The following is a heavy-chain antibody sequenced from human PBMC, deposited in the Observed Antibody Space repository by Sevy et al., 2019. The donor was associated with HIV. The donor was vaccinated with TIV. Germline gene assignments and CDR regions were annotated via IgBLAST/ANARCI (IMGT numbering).Heavy chain of an antibody. D-gene: IGHD3-22*01. Sequence: GGSLRLSCAASGFTFSSYSMNWVRQAPGKGLEWVSSISSSSSYIYYADSVKGRFTISRDNAKNSLYLQMNSLRAEDTAVYYCARDETDDYYDRSGYYDPPDYWGQGTLVTVSS. CDR1: GFTFSSYS. CDR2: ISSSSSYI. CDR3: ARDETDDYYDRSGYYDPPDY. J-gene: IGHJ4*02. V-gene: IGHV3-21*01.